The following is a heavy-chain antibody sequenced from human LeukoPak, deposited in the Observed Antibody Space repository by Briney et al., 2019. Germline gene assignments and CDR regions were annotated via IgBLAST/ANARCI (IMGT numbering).Heavy chain of an antibody. CDR2: ISYSGST. D-gene: IGHD2-2*01. CDR1: SGSTSSRSYY. Sequence: SSETLSLTCAVSSGSTSSRSYYCAWVRQPPGKGPDWIGSISYSGSTYYNPSLKSRLTISVDTTTNQFSLKLTSVTASDTAVYYWTTHVQHTNFDYWGQGTLVTVSS. V-gene: IGHV4-39*01. CDR3: TTHVQHTNFDY. J-gene: IGHJ4*02.